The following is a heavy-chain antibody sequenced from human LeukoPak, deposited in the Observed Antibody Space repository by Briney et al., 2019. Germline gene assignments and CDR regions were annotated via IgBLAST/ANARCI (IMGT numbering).Heavy chain of an antibody. CDR1: GGSISSYY. J-gene: IGHJ5*02. V-gene: IGHV4-59*01. CDR2: INYSGST. Sequence: SETLSLTCTVSGGSISSYYWSWIRQPPGKGLEWIGYINYSGSTNYNPSLKSRVTISVDTSKNQFSLKLSSVTAADTAVYYCAREVVVAATGNWFDPWGQGTLVTVSS. CDR3: AREVVVAATGNWFDP. D-gene: IGHD2-15*01.